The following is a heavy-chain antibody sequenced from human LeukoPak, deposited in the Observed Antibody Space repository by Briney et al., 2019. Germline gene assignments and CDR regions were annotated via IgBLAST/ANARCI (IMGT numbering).Heavy chain of an antibody. CDR2: INPNSGGT. V-gene: IGHV1-2*02. J-gene: IGHJ4*02. D-gene: IGHD6-13*01. CDR1: GYTFTGYY. Sequence: ASVNVSCKASGYTFTGYYLHWVRQAPGQGLEWMGWINPNSGGTNYPQKFQGRVTMTRDTSISTAYMELTGLRSDDTAVYYCAKDAYSGFSGSFYSDYWGQGALVTVSS. CDR3: AKDAYSGFSGSFYSDY.